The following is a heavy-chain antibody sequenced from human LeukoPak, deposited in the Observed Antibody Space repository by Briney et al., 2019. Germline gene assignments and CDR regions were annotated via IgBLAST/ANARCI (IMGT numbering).Heavy chain of an antibody. J-gene: IGHJ4*02. V-gene: IGHV1-2*02. CDR2: INPNSGGT. D-gene: IGHD6-13*01. CDR1: GYTFTGYY. CDR3: ARERGYSSSHGFDY. Sequence: GATVKVSCKASGYTFTGYYMHWVRQAPGQGLEWMGWINPNSGGTNYAQKFQGRVTMTRDTPISTAYMELSRLRSDDTAVYYCARERGYSSSHGFDYWGQGTLVTVSS.